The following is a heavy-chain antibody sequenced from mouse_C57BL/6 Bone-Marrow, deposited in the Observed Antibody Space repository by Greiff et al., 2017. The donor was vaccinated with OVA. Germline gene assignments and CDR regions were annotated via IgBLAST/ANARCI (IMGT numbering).Heavy chain of an antibody. CDR1: GYTFTDYY. D-gene: IGHD1-1*01. CDR2: INPNNGGT. J-gene: IGHJ2*01. CDR3: ARGSSYVDY. V-gene: IGHV1-26*01. Sequence: VQLQQSGPELVKPGASVKISCKASGYTFTDYYMNWVKQSHGKSLEWIGDINPNNGGTSYNQKFKGKATLTVDKSSSTAYMELRSLTSEDSAVYYCARGSSYVDYWGQGTTLTVSS.